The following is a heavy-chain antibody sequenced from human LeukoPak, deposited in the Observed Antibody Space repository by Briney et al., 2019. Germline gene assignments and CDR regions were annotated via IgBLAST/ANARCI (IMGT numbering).Heavy chain of an antibody. D-gene: IGHD3-10*01. CDR1: GFTLSGYA. Sequence: GGSLRLSCAASGFTLSGYAMSGVRQALGKGGEWVSAISGSGGSTYYADYVKGRFTSSRENSKKKLYMQMNSLSAQDTAVYYCAKQSYLGAFDIWGQGTMVTVSS. J-gene: IGHJ3*02. CDR2: ISGSGGST. CDR3: AKQSYLGAFDI. V-gene: IGHV3-23*01.